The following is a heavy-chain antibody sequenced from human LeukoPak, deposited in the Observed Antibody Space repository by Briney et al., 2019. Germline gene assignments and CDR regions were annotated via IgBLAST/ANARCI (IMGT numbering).Heavy chain of an antibody. Sequence: SETLSLTCTVSDGSISSGYWNCIRQPPGKGLGWIGHIYNGGSLTYNPSLMSRVTLSMDTSKNQISLKMASVTDADTALYYCARLIGGVGARRFDFWGQGTLVTV. CDR1: DGSISSGY. CDR3: ARLIGGVGARRFDF. V-gene: IGHV4-59*08. CDR2: IYNGGSL. J-gene: IGHJ4*02. D-gene: IGHD6-6*01.